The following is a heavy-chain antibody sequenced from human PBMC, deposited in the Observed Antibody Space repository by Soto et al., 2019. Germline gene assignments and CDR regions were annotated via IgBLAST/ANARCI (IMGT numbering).Heavy chain of an antibody. CDR2: ISGSGGST. V-gene: IGHV3-23*01. Sequence: GGSLRLSCAASGFTFSSYAMSWVRQAPGKGLEWVSAISGSGGSTYYADSVKGRFTISRDNSKNTLYLQMSSLRAEDTAVYYCAKGSPLYSSSSGYFDYWGQGTLVTVSS. J-gene: IGHJ4*02. CDR3: AKGSPLYSSSSGYFDY. D-gene: IGHD6-6*01. CDR1: GFTFSSYA.